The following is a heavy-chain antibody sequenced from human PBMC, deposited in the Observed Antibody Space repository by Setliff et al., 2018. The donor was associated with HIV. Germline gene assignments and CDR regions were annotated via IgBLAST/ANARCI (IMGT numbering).Heavy chain of an antibody. CDR2: MYHTGST. CDR3: ARDNSYYYGSGSHYWYGMDV. V-gene: IGHV4-38-2*02. J-gene: IGHJ6*01. D-gene: IGHD3-10*01. CDR1: GYSISSGCY. Sequence: TLSLTCAVSGYSISSGCYWGWIRQPPGKGLEWIGSMYHTGSTYYSPSLNSRFTISVDTSKNQFSLKLSSVTAADTAVYYCARDNSYYYGSGSHYWYGMDVWGQGTTVTVSS.